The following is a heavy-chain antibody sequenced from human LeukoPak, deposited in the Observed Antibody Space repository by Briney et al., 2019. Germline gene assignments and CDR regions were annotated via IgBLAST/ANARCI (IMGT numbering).Heavy chain of an antibody. V-gene: IGHV3-48*04. CDR1: GFTFSSYS. CDR2: ISSSSSTI. CDR3: ARDIYYDFWSGYGGLGYYYGMDV. Sequence: GGSLRLSCAASGFTFSSYSMNWVRQAPGKGLEWVSYISSSSSTIYYADSVKGRFTISRDNAKNSLYLQMNSLRAEDTAVYYCARDIYYDFWSGYGGLGYYYGMDVWGQGTTVTVSS. J-gene: IGHJ6*02. D-gene: IGHD3-3*01.